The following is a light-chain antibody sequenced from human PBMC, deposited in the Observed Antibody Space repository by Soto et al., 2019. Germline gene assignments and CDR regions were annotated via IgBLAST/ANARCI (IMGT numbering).Light chain of an antibody. CDR2: AAS. CDR1: QRVSSY. Sequence: DIRRTQNPPYLSAYVEERVTITCRASQRVSSYLNWYQHKPGKAPKLLIYAASSLQSGVPSRFSGSGSGTDFTLTMSCLQPDDFATYYCQESYSTPPSFGQGTKVDIK. V-gene: IGKV1-39*01. J-gene: IGKJ1*01. CDR3: QESYSTPPS.